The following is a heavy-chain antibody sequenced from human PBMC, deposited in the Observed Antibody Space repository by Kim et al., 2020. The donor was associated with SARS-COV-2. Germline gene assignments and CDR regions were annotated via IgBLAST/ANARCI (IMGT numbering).Heavy chain of an antibody. V-gene: IGHV3-7*01. CDR3: ARGGRPGDY. J-gene: IGHJ4*02. D-gene: IGHD6-6*01. Sequence: GSENFYVDSVKGRFTISRDNAKNSLYLQMDSLRAADTAVYYCARGGRPGDYWGQGTRVTVSS. CDR2: GSEN.